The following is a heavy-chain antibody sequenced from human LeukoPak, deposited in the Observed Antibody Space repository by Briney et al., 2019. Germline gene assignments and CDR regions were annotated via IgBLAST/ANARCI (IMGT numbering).Heavy chain of an antibody. J-gene: IGHJ4*02. V-gene: IGHV4-38-2*02. CDR2: IYHSGST. Sequence: SETLSLTCTVSGYSISSGYYWGWIRQPPGKGLEWIGSIYHSGSTYYNPSLKSRVTISVDTSKNQFSLKLSSVTAADTAVYYCARDETVTKGGVDYWGQGTLVTVSS. D-gene: IGHD4-17*01. CDR1: GYSISSGYY. CDR3: ARDETVTKGGVDY.